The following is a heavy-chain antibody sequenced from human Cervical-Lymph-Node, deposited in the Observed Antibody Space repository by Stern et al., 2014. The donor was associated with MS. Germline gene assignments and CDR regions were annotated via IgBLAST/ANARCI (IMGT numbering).Heavy chain of an antibody. CDR2: IFPGGSDI. Sequence: EVQLVESGAEVKKPGESLKISCKGSGYNFTNNWIGWVRQMPGKGLEWIAIIFPGGSDIRYSPSFQGQVTISADKSSSTAYLQWNNLKASDTAIYYCARQRYFDYWGQGTLVTVSS. J-gene: IGHJ4*02. CDR3: ARQRYFDY. CDR1: GYNFTNNW. V-gene: IGHV5-51*01.